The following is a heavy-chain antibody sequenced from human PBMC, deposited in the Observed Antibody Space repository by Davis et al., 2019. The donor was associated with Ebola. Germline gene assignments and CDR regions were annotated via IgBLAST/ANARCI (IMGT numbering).Heavy chain of an antibody. V-gene: IGHV4-34*08. CDR2: INQSGST. D-gene: IGHD3-10*01. CDR3: AMRSKGSGTLYGFDV. J-gene: IGHJ6*02. CDR1: GFTFSDYY. Sequence: GSLRLSCAASGFTFSDYYMSWIRQPPGKGLEYLGEINQSGSTNYNPSFKSRAIISVDTSKHQVSLILTSVTAADTADYYCAMRSKGSGTLYGFDVWGQGTTVTVAS.